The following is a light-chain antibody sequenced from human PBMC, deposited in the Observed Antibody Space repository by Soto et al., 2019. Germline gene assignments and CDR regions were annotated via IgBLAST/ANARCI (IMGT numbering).Light chain of an antibody. CDR3: RSYAGSNNFV. J-gene: IGLJ2*01. V-gene: IGLV2-8*01. CDR1: SSDVGSYNY. Sequence: QSALTQPPSASGSPGQSVTISCTGTSSDVGSYNYVSWYQQHPGKAPKLMIYEVSKRPSGVPDRFSGSKSGNTASLTVSGLQAEDEADYYGRSYAGSNNFVFGGGTKLTVL. CDR2: EVS.